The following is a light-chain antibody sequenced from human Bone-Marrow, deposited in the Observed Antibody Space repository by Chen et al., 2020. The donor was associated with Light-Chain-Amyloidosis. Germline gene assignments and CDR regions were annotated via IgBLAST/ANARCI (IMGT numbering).Light chain of an antibody. CDR2: EDD. CDR3: QSYQGSSQGV. J-gene: IGLJ3*02. Sequence: NFMLTQPHSVSESPGKTVIISFSRSSGSIATNYVQWYQQRPGSSPTTVIYEDDQRPSGVPDRFSGSIDRSSNSASLTISGLKTEDEADYYCQSYQGSSQGVFGGGTKLTVL. V-gene: IGLV6-57*01. CDR1: SGSIATNY.